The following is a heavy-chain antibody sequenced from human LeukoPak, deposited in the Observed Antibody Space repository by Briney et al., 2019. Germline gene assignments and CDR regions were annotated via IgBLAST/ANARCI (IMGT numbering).Heavy chain of an antibody. D-gene: IGHD5-24*01. CDR3: ASGRDGYANAFDI. CDR2: IYYSGST. V-gene: IGHV4-59*08. J-gene: IGHJ3*02. Sequence: SETLSLTCPVSGGSISSYYWSWIRQPPAKGLEWIGYIYYSGSTNYNPSLKSRVTIPVDTSKNQFSLKLRSVPAADTAVYYCASGRDGYANAFDIWGQGTMVTVSS. CDR1: GGSISSYY.